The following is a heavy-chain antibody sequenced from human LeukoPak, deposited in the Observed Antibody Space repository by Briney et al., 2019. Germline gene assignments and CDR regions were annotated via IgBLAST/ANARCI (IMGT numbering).Heavy chain of an antibody. CDR3: AKDLVDIVATALGY. CDR2: ISGSGGST. Sequence: PGASLRLSCAASGFTFSSYAMSWVRQAPGKGLEWVSAISGSGGSTYYADSVKGRFTISRDNSKNTLYLQMNSLRAEDTAVYYSAKDLVDIVATALGYWGQGTLVTVSS. V-gene: IGHV3-23*01. J-gene: IGHJ4*02. D-gene: IGHD5-12*01. CDR1: GFTFSSYA.